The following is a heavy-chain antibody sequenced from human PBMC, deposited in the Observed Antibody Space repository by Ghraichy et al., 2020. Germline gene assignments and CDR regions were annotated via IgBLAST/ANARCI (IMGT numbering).Heavy chain of an antibody. CDR2: ISGSGGST. V-gene: IGHV3-23*01. J-gene: IGHJ3*02. CDR3: AKFSGVVPAARAFDI. CDR1: GFTFSSYA. Sequence: GESLNISCAASGFTFSSYAMSWVRQAPGKGLEWVSAISGSGGSTYYADSVKGRFTISRDNSKNTLYLQMNSLRAEDTAVYYCAKFSGVVPAARAFDIWGQGTMVTVSS. D-gene: IGHD2-2*01.